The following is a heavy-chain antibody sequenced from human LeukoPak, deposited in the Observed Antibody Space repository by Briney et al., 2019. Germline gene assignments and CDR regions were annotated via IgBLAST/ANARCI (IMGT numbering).Heavy chain of an antibody. CDR2: ISSNGGST. CDR3: VKDGGGDIVVVPAAMGINYFDY. J-gene: IGHJ4*02. D-gene: IGHD2-2*01. V-gene: IGHV3-64D*06. Sequence: PGGSLRLSCSASGFTFSSCAMHWVRQAPGKGLEYVSAISSNGGSTYYADSVKGRFTISRDNSKNTLYLQMSSLRAEDTAVYYCVKDGGGDIVVVPAAMGINYFDYWGQGTLVTVSS. CDR1: GFTFSSCA.